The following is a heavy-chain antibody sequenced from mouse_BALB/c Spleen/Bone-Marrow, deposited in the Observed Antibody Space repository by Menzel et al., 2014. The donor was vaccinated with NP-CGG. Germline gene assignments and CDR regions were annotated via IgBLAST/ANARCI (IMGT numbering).Heavy chain of an antibody. CDR2: IDPEKGNT. CDR1: GSNIKDYY. J-gene: IGHJ2*01. V-gene: IGHV14-1*02. Sequence: VQLQQPGAELVRPGALVKLSCKASGSNIKDYYLHWVKQGPEQGLEWIGWIDPEKGNTKYDPKFQGKASIIADTSSNTAYLQLSSLTSEDTAVYYCARGAWARGYFDYWGQGTTLTVSS. CDR3: ARGAWARGYFDY. D-gene: IGHD4-1*01.